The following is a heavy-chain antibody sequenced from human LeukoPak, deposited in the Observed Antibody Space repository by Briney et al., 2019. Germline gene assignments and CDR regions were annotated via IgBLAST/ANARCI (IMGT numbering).Heavy chain of an antibody. CDR3: ARDWGNWGYGYNFDR. CDR2: VSFDGSDK. D-gene: IGHD7-27*01. V-gene: IGHV3-30*03. J-gene: IGHJ4*02. Sequence: GRSLRLSCAASGFTFDTYGMHWVRQAPGKGLEWVAVVSFDGSDKYYADSVKGRFTISRDNSKNTLYVQMNSLRVEDTAVYYCARDWGNWGYGYNFDRWGQGTLVTVSS. CDR1: GFTFDTYG.